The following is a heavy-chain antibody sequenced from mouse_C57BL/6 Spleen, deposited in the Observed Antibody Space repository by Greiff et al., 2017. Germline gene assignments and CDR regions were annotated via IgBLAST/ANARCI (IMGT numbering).Heavy chain of an antibody. V-gene: IGHV1-69*01. D-gene: IGHD2-1*01. CDR3: ARGGNRYFDV. CDR2: IDPSDSYT. CDR1: GYTFTSYW. Sequence: VQLQPPGAELVMPGASVKLSCKASGYTFTSYWMHWVKQRPGQGLEWIGEIDPSDSYTNYNQKFKGKSTLTVDKSSSTAYMQLSSLTSEDSAVYYCARGGNRYFDVWGTGTTVTVSS. J-gene: IGHJ1*03.